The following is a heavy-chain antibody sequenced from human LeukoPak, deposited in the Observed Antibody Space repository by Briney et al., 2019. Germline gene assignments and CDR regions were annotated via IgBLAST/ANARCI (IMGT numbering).Heavy chain of an antibody. V-gene: IGHV4-61*01. J-gene: IGHJ4*02. D-gene: IGHD3-10*01. CDR2: IYYSGST. Sequence: SETLSLTCTVSGGSVSSGSYYWSWIRQPPGKGLEWIGYIYYSGSTNYNPSLKSRVTISVDTSKNQFSLKLSSVTAADTAVYYCARWVYYGYYFDYWGLGTLVTVSS. CDR1: GGSVSSGSYY. CDR3: ARWVYYGYYFDY.